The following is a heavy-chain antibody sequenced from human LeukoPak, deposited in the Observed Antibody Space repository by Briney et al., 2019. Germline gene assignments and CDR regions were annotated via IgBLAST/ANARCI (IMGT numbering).Heavy chain of an antibody. CDR1: GFTFSSYG. J-gene: IGHJ4*02. V-gene: IGHV3-30*02. CDR3: AKVRTVAGIAYGPFDY. D-gene: IGHD6-19*01. CDR2: IRYDGSNK. Sequence: GGSLRLSCAASGFTFSSYGMHWVRQAPGKGLEWVAFIRYDGSNKYYADSVKGRFTISRDNSKNTLYLQMNSLRAEDTAVYYCAKVRTVAGIAYGPFDYWGQGTLVTVSS.